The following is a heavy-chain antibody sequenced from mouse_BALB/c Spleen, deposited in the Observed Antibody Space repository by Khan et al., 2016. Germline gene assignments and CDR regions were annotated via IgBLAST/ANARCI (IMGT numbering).Heavy chain of an antibody. CDR2: IRLRSDNYTT. D-gene: IGHD1-1*02. CDR1: GFTFSNYW. J-gene: IGHJ1*01. Sequence: VQLKQSGGGLVQPGGSMKFSCEASGFTFSNYWMSWVRQSPQKGLEWVAEIRLRSDNYTTHYAESVKGSFTISRDDSKSRLFLQMNSLRAEDTVIYYCTGGNPWYFDVWGAGTTVTVSS. CDR3: TGGNPWYFDV. V-gene: IGHV6-6*02.